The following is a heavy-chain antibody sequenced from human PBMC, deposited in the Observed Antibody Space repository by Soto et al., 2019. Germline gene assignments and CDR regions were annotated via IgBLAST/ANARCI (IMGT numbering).Heavy chain of an antibody. CDR3: ARYLQQWLVPGGYYYGMDV. D-gene: IGHD6-19*01. CDR2: IYYSGST. J-gene: IGHJ6*02. V-gene: IGHV4-59*01. Sequence: QVQLQESGPGLVKPSETLSLTCTVSGGSISSYYWSWIRQPPGKGLEWIGYIYYSGSTNYNPSLKSRVTISVDTSKNQFSLKLSSVTAADTAVYYCARYLQQWLVPGGYYYGMDVWGQGTTVTVSS. CDR1: GGSISSYY.